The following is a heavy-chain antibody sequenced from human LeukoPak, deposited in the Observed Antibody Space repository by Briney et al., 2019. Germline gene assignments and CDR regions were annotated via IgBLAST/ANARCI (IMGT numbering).Heavy chain of an antibody. V-gene: IGHV4-61*08. CDR2: IYFSGST. J-gene: IGHJ6*03. CDR3: ARAGYGSSSWYPSGTHYYMDV. Sequence: PSQTLSLTCAVSGGSISSGGYSWSWIRQPPGKGLEWIGYIYFSGSTNYNPSLKSRVTVSVDTSKNQFSLKLSSVTAADTAVYYCARAGYGSSSWYPSGTHYYMDVWGKGTTVTVSS. CDR1: GGSISSGGYS. D-gene: IGHD6-13*01.